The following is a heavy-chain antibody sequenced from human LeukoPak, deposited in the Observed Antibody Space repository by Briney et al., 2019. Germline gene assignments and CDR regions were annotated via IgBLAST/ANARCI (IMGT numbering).Heavy chain of an antibody. D-gene: IGHD6-19*01. CDR3: VRGAGWYDY. J-gene: IGHJ4*02. Sequence: SETLSLNCTGSGGSINDYNWSWIRQPPGQGLEWRGYIYNSETHKQPPSLKSRVTISVDTFKNLFSLEVSAVSAADTAVYYCVRGAGWYDYWGQGTLVTVSS. CDR1: GGSINDYN. V-gene: IGHV4-59*01. CDR2: IYNSETH.